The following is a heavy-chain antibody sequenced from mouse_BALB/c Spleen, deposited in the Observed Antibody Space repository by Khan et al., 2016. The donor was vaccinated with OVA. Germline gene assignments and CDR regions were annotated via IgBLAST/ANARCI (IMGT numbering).Heavy chain of an antibody. Sequence: VQLQQPGAELVKPGPSVKLSCSVSGFNINDTYMHWVKQRPEQGLVWIGRFDPANGNTKYDPKFQGKATLTADTSSNTAYLQVSSLTSEDTAVDYCSSDYWDVITYWGQGTLVTVSA. CDR2: FDPANGNT. CDR3: SSDYWDVITY. V-gene: IGHV14-3*02. D-gene: IGHD4-1*01. J-gene: IGHJ3*01. CDR1: GFNINDTY.